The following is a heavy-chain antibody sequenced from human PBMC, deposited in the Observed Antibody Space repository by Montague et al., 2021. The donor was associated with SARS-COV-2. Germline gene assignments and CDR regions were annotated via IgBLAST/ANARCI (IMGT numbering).Heavy chain of an antibody. J-gene: IGHJ6*02. Sequence: TLSLTCTVSGGSISSGGYYWSWIRQHPGKGLEWIGYIYYSGSTYYNPSLKSRVTISVDTSKNQFSLKLSSVTAADTAVYYCARDSAPSITIFGVVIRQQNPRYYYYGMDVWGQGTTVTVSS. D-gene: IGHD3-3*01. CDR2: IYYSGST. V-gene: IGHV4-31*03. CDR3: ARDSAPSITIFGVVIRQQNPRYYYYGMDV. CDR1: GGSISSGGYY.